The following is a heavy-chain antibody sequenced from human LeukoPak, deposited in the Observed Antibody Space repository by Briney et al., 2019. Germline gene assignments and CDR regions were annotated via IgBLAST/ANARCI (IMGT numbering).Heavy chain of an antibody. D-gene: IGHD3-10*01. J-gene: IGHJ4*02. CDR2: INHSGST. CDR1: GGSFSGYY. Sequence: PSETLSLTCAVYGGSFSGYYWSWIRQPPGKGLEWIGEINHSGSTNYNPSLKSRVTTSVDTSKNQFSLKLSSVTAADTAVYYCARYSYGSGSFDYWCQGTLVTVSS. CDR3: ARYSYGSGSFDY. V-gene: IGHV4-34*01.